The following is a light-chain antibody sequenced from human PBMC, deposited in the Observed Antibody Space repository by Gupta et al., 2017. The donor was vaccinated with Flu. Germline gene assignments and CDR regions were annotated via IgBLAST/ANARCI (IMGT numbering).Light chain of an antibody. CDR1: RSDVGGYKY. V-gene: IGLV2-14*01. Sequence: QSALTQLASVPGSPGQSITVSCTGSRSDVGGYKYVSCYLQHPGHAPNLMIYDVLNRPTAVSRRFSGSKCGNTASLTVSGQQDEDEADYCCSSDASSSGLVFGGGTKLTVL. CDR2: DVL. J-gene: IGLJ2*01. CDR3: SSDASSSGLV.